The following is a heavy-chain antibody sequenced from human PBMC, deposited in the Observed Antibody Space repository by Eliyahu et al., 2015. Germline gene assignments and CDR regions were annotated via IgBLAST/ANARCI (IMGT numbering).Heavy chain of an antibody. CDR2: XNHSGST. CDR3: ARGPRVVVVAATRPYYYYYMDV. CDR1: GGXFSGYY. J-gene: IGHJ6*03. Sequence: QVQLQQWGAGLLKPSETLSLTCAVYGGXFSGYYWXWIRQPPGKGLEWIGEXNHSGSTNYNPSLKSRVTISVDTSKNQFSLKLSSVTAADTAVYYCARGPRVVVVAATRPYYYYYMDVWGKGTTVTVSS. V-gene: IGHV4-34*01. D-gene: IGHD2-15*01.